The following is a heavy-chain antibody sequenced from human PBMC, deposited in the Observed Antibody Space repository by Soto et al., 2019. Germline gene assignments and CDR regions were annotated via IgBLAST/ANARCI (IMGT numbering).Heavy chain of an antibody. D-gene: IGHD6-19*01. V-gene: IGHV4-59*08. CDR1: GGSISTNY. J-gene: IGHJ4*02. Sequence: QVQLQESGPGLVKPSETLSLTCSVSGGSISTNYWSWIRQPPGKGLEWIGYIYYSGGTNYNPSLRSLVTLSVDTSKDQFALNLRSVTAADTAVYYCARHPTTSSGWNFDYWGQGILVTVSS. CDR2: IYYSGGT. CDR3: ARHPTTSSGWNFDY.